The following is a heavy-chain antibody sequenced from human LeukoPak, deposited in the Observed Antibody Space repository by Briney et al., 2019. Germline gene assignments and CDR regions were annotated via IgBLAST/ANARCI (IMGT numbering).Heavy chain of an antibody. CDR3: ARGGDRGDWLDP. CDR1: VYTFSSYG. V-gene: IGHV1-18*01. CDR2: ISTYNGNT. D-gene: IGHD2-21*02. Sequence: ASVNVSCKASVYTFSSYGISWVRQAPGQGLQWMGWISTYNGNTNYAQKLQGRVTMTPDTSTTTAYMELRSLRSGDTAVYYCARGGDRGDWLDPWGQGTLVTVSS. J-gene: IGHJ5*02.